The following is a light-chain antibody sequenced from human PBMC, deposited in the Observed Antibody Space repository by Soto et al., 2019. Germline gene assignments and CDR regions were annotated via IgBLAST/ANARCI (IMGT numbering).Light chain of an antibody. V-gene: IGKV3-11*01. CDR3: QQRSNWPVT. J-gene: IGKJ5*01. CDR1: QSIGNY. Sequence: EIVLTQSPATLSLSPGERATLSCRASQSIGNYLGWYQQKPGQAPRLLIYDASSRAIGIPARFSGSGSGTDFTLTISSLEPEDFAIYYCQQRSNWPVTFGLGTRLEIK. CDR2: DAS.